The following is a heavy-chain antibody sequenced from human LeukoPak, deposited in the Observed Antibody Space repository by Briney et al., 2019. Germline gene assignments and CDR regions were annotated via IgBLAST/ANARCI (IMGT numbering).Heavy chain of an antibody. Sequence: GESLKISCQGSGYSFTNYWIAWVRQMPGKGLEWMGIIYPDDSDTRYSPSFQGQVTISADKSISTAYLQWSSLKASDTAMYYCARESYGEEDNWGQGTLVTVSS. CDR1: GYSFTNYW. CDR3: ARESYGEEDN. J-gene: IGHJ4*02. V-gene: IGHV5-51*01. CDR2: IYPDDSDT. D-gene: IGHD4-17*01.